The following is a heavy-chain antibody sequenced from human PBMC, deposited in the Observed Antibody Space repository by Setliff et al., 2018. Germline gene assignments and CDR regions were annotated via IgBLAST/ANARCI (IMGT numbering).Heavy chain of an antibody. CDR1: GYTFTGYY. D-gene: IGHD6-19*01. Sequence: GASVKVSCKASGYTFTGYYMHWVRQAPGQGLEWMGRINPNSGSTNYAQKFQGRVTMTRDTSISTAYMELSRLRSDDTAVYYCAREEVGRYSSGWYISSDNWFDPWGQGTQVTVSS. J-gene: IGHJ5*02. CDR3: AREEVGRYSSGWYISSDNWFDP. V-gene: IGHV1-2*06. CDR2: INPNSGST.